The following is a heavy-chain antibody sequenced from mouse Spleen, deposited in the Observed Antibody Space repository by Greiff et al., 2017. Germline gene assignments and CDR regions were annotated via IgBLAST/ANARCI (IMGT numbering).Heavy chain of an antibody. J-gene: IGHJ4*01. CDR3: AKRMYDGYAMDY. Sequence: QVQLKQSGPDLVKPGASVKISCKASGYAFSSSWMNWVKQRPGKGLEWIGRIYPGDGDTNYNGKFKGKATLTADKSSSTAYMQLSSLTSEDSAVYFCAKRMYDGYAMDYWGQGTSVTVSS. CDR2: IYPGDGDT. CDR1: GYAFSSSW. D-gene: IGHD2-14*01. V-gene: IGHV1-82*01.